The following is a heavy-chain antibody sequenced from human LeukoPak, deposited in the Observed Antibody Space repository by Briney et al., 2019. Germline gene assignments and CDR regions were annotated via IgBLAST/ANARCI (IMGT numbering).Heavy chain of an antibody. CDR3: AREYSSSSAFDY. CDR2: IYYSGST. CDR1: GGSISSYY. V-gene: IGHV4-59*01. Sequence: SETLSLTCTVSGGSISSYYWSWIRQPPGKGLEWIGYIYYSGSTNYNPSLKSRVTISVDTSKNQFSLKLSSVTAADTAVYYCAREYSSSSAFDYWGQGTLVTVSS. D-gene: IGHD6-6*01. J-gene: IGHJ4*02.